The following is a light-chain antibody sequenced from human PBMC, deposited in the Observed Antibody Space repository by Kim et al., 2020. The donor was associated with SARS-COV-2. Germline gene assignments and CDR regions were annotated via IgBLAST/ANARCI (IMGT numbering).Light chain of an antibody. CDR1: QSIDSTY. V-gene: IGKV3-20*01. J-gene: IGKJ4*01. Sequence: EIVLTQSPGTLSLSPGERATLSYRARQSIDSTYLAWYQQKPGQAPRLLIYGASSRATGIPDRFSGSGSGTDFTLTISRLEPEDFAVYYCQQYGHSPLTFGGGTKVDIK. CDR2: GAS. CDR3: QQYGHSPLT.